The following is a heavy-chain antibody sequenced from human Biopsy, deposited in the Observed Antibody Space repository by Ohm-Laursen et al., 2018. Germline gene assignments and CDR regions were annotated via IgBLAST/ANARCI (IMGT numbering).Heavy chain of an antibody. CDR1: GASVSSGSYD. D-gene: IGHD5-18*01. CDR3: ARGYAGLYEAFDF. J-gene: IGHJ3*01. V-gene: IGHV4-61*01. Sequence: ETLSLTCTVSGASVSSGSYDWSWIRQPPGKGLEWIGNIYNDVSTKYNPSLRSRVTISADKSTNQFSLKLRSVTAADTAVYYCARGYAGLYEAFDFWGQGTVVTVAS. CDR2: IYNDVST.